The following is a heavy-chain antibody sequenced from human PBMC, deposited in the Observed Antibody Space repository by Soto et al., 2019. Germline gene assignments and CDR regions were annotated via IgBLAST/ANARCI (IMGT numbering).Heavy chain of an antibody. V-gene: IGHV1-18*04. CDR1: GYTFTSYG. J-gene: IGHJ5*02. CDR2: ISPYNGNT. Sequence: QVQLVQSGAEVKKPGASVKVSCKASGYTFTSYGISWVRQAPGQGLEWMGWISPYNGNTNYAQKLQGRVTMTTDTATSTAYMELRSLRSDDTAVYYCARDREDYCSSTSCYIPVADPWGQGTLVTVSS. D-gene: IGHD2-2*02. CDR3: ARDREDYCSSTSCYIPVADP.